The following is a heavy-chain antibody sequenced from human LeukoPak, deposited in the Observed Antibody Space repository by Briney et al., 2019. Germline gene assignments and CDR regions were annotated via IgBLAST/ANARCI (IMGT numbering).Heavy chain of an antibody. Sequence: SQTLSLTCTVSGGSISSGDYYWSWIRQPPGKGLEWIGYIYYSGSTYYNPSLKSRVTISVDTSKNQFSLKLSSVTAADTAVYYCAREIGYSYGHGFDYWGQGTLVTVSS. J-gene: IGHJ4*02. V-gene: IGHV4-30-4*01. CDR3: AREIGYSYGHGFDY. CDR1: GGSISSGDYY. CDR2: IYYSGST. D-gene: IGHD5-18*01.